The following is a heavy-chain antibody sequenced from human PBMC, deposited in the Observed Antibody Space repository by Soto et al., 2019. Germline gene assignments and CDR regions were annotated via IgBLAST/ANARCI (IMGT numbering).Heavy chain of an antibody. CDR2: IGRSGSPI. D-gene: IGHD1-26*01. V-gene: IGHV3-48*03. CDR3: ATHAPWVGAKHF. Sequence: GGSLRLSCVASGFTFSNYEMNWVRQAPGKGLEWVSYIGRSGSPIYYADSVEGRFTISRDNAKNSLYLQMNSLRPDDTAVYFCATHAPWVGAKHFWGPGTMVTVSS. J-gene: IGHJ3*01. CDR1: GFTFSNYE.